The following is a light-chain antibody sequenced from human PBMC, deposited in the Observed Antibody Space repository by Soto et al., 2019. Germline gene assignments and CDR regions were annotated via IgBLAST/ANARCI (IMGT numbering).Light chain of an antibody. Sequence: IQMTQSPSTLSASMGDRVTITCRASQSISSWLAWYQQKPGKAPKLLIYKASGLESGVPSRFSGSGSGTEFTLTISSLQPDDFATYYCQQYNSYWTFGQGTKVEIK. CDR3: QQYNSYWT. J-gene: IGKJ1*01. V-gene: IGKV1-5*03. CDR1: QSISSW. CDR2: KAS.